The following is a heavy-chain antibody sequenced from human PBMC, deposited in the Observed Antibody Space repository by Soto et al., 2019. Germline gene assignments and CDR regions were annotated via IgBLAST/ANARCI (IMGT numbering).Heavy chain of an antibody. CDR3: AHSPPRGSDCNNGVCYNERFNWLDP. Sequence: SGPTLVNPTQTLTLTCTFSGFSLSTSGVGVGWIRQPPGKALEWLALIYWNDDKRYSPSLKSRLTITKDTSKNQVVLTMTNMDPVDTATYYCAHSPPRGSDCNNGVCYNERFNWLDPWGQGTLVTVYS. D-gene: IGHD2-8*01. CDR2: IYWNDDK. CDR1: GFSLSTSGVG. J-gene: IGHJ5*02. V-gene: IGHV2-5*01.